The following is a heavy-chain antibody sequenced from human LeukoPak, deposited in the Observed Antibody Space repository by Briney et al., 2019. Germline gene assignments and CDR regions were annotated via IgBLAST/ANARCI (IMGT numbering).Heavy chain of an antibody. D-gene: IGHD4-17*01. CDR1: GYTFTSYD. CDR3: ARGDSDYGGTDY. CDR2: MNPNNDYA. J-gene: IGHJ4*02. V-gene: IGHV1-8*01. Sequence: ASVKVSCKASGYTFTSYDINWVRQATGQGLEWMGYMNPNNDYAGYAQKFQGRVTMTRDTSINTAFMELSSLTSEDTAVYYCARGDSDYGGTDYWGQGTLVTVSS.